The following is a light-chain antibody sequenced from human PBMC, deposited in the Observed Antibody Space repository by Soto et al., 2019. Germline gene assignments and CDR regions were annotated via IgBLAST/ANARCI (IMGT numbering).Light chain of an antibody. CDR3: QQRYNWPIT. CDR1: QSISGY. CDR2: ADS. Sequence: EIVFTQSPTTLSLSLLQSHTLSYRASQSISGYLGWYQQKPGQAPRLLIYADSNRATGIPARFSGSGSRRDFTLTISSLEPEDFSVYYCQQRYNWPITFGQGTRLDIK. J-gene: IGKJ5*01. V-gene: IGKV3-11*02.